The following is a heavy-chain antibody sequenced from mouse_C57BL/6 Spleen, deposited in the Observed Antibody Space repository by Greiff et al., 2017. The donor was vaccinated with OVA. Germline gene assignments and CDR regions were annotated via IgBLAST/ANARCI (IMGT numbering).Heavy chain of an antibody. J-gene: IGHJ3*01. Sequence: VQLQQSGAELVRPGASVTLSCKASGYTFTDYEMHWVKQTPVHGLEWIGAIDPETGGTAYTQKFKGKAILTADKSSSTASMQLRSLTSEDSAVYYCTRNGYGSSYGFAYWGQGTPVTVSA. V-gene: IGHV1-15*01. CDR2: IDPETGGT. CDR3: TRNGYGSSYGFAY. D-gene: IGHD1-1*01. CDR1: GYTFTDYE.